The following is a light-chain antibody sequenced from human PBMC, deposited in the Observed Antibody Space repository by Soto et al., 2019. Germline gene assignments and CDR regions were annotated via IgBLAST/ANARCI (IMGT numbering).Light chain of an antibody. CDR2: DAS. Sequence: EFVLTQSPCTLSFSPGERATLSCRASQTVRNNYLAWYQQKPGQAPRLLIYDASSRATGIPDRFSGGGSGTDFTLTISRLEPEDFAVYYCQQFSSYPLTFGGGTKADI. V-gene: IGKV3-20*01. CDR1: QTVRNNY. J-gene: IGKJ4*01. CDR3: QQFSSYPLT.